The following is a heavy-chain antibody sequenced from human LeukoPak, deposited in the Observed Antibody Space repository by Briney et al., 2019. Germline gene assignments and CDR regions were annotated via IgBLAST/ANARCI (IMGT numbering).Heavy chain of an antibody. J-gene: IGHJ4*02. V-gene: IGHV3-11*04. Sequence: LSLTCTVSGGSISSSNYYWGWVRQAPGKGLEWVSYISSSGGIIYYADSVKGRFAISRDNAKNSLYLQMNSLRAEDTAVYYCARTSNYYYGSGSLDYWGQGTLVTVSS. D-gene: IGHD3-10*01. CDR2: ISSSGGII. CDR1: GGSISSSNYY. CDR3: ARTSNYYYGSGSLDY.